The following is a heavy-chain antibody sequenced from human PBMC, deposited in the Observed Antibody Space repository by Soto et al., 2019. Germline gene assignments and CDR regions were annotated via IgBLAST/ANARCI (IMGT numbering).Heavy chain of an antibody. CDR2: IYPGDSDT. CDR3: ARQSRGYSYGSGYYYGMDV. J-gene: IGHJ6*02. V-gene: IGHV5-51*01. CDR1: GYSFTSYW. D-gene: IGHD5-18*01. Sequence: PGESLKISCKGSGYSFTSYWIGWVRQMPGKGLEWMGIIYPGDSDTRYSPSFQGQVTISADKSISTAYLQWNSLKASDTAMYYCARQSRGYSYGSGYYYGMDVWGQGTTVTVSS.